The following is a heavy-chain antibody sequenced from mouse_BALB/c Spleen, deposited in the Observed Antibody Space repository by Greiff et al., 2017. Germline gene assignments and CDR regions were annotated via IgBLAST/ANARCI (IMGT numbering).Heavy chain of an antibody. J-gene: IGHJ3*01. Sequence: VQLQQSGAELVRPGALVKLSCKASGFNIKDYYMHWVKQRPEQGLGWIGWIDPENGNTIYDPKFQGKASITADTSSNTAYLQLSSLTSEDTAVYYCASLLRQYGFAHWGQGTLVTVSA. D-gene: IGHD1-1*01. CDR2: IDPENGNT. V-gene: IGHV14-1*02. CDR1: GFNIKDYY. CDR3: ASLLRQYGFAH.